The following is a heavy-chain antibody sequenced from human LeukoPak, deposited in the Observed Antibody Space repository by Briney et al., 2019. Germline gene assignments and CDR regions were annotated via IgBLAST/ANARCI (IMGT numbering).Heavy chain of an antibody. Sequence: QSGGSLRLSCAVSGFTFSSYWMTWVRQAPGKGLEWVANIKQDGSEKYYVDSVKGRFTISRDNSKNTLYLQMNNLRAEDTALYYCAKNQGQWLVPVDYWGQGTLVTVSS. CDR3: AKNQGQWLVPVDY. CDR1: GFTFSSYW. D-gene: IGHD6-19*01. J-gene: IGHJ4*02. V-gene: IGHV3-7*05. CDR2: IKQDGSEK.